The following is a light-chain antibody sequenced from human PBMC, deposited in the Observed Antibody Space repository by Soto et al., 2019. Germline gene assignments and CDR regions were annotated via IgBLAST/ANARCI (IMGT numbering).Light chain of an antibody. J-gene: IGKJ1*01. Sequence: EIVLTQSPDTLSLSPLEIATLSFMASQSVRSSYLAWYQQTPGQTPRLLIYAASSRATGIPDRFSGSGSGTDFSLTISRLEAEDFAVYYCQQYGSSPRTFGQGTKVDIK. CDR3: QQYGSSPRT. CDR1: QSVRSSY. V-gene: IGKV3-20*01. CDR2: AAS.